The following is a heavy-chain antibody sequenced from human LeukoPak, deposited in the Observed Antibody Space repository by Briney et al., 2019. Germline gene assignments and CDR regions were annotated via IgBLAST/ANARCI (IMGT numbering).Heavy chain of an antibody. Sequence: INPNSGGTNYAQKFQGWVTMTRDTSISTAYMELSRLRSDDTAVYYCARALLEGYYYYGMDVWGQGTTVTVSS. J-gene: IGHJ6*02. CDR2: INPNSGGT. V-gene: IGHV1-2*04. CDR3: ARALLEGYYYYGMDV. D-gene: IGHD1-1*01.